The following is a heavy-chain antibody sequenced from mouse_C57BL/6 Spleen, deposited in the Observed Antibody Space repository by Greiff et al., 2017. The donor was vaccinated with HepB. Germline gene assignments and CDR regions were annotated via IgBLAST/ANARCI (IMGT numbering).Heavy chain of an antibody. CDR3: ARERARYFDV. Sequence: EVQRVESEGGLVQPGSSMKLSCTASGFTFSDYYMAWVRQVPEKGLEWVANINYDGSSTYYLDSLKSRFIISRDNAKNILYLQMSSLKSEDTATYYCARERARYFDVWGTGTTVTVSS. J-gene: IGHJ1*03. CDR2: INYDGSST. V-gene: IGHV5-16*01. D-gene: IGHD3-3*01. CDR1: GFTFSDYY.